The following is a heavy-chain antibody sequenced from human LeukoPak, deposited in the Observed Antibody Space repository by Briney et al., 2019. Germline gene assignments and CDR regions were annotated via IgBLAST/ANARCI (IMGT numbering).Heavy chain of an antibody. V-gene: IGHV5-51*01. CDR2: IYPGDSDT. J-gene: IGHJ4*02. D-gene: IGHD7-27*01. CDR1: GYSFTSYW. Sequence: GESLKISCQGSGYSFTSYWIGWVRQMPGKGLEWMGVIYPGDSDTRYSPSFEGQVTISADKSITTAYLQWTSLEASDTAMYYCARAGVLDYWGQGTLVTVSA. CDR3: ARAGVLDY.